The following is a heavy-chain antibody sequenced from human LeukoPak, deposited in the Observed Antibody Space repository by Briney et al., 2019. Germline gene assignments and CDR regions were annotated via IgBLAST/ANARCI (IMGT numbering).Heavy chain of an antibody. CDR1: GFTFSTFA. CDR3: AKDLYYNDGRWESDP. V-gene: IGHV3-23*01. Sequence: PGGSLRLSCAASGFTFSTFAMTWVRQAPGKGLEWVAGMVGSGDTYYADSVKGRFTISRDNSKITVYLQMNSLRVEDTAIYYCAKDLYYNDGRWESDPWGQGTLVTVSS. CDR2: MVGSGDT. J-gene: IGHJ5*02. D-gene: IGHD2-8*01.